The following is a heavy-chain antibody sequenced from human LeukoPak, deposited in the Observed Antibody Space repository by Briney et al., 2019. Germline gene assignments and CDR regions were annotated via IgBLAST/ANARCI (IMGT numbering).Heavy chain of an antibody. CDR1: GFTLSSYA. Sequence: PGGSLRLSCAASGFTLSSYAMHWVRQPPGEGLEWAAVISHDASNKYYAASVTGRFTIARDNSKHTLYLPMNSLRAEHTAVYYCARDGVLRHFDWLFVDWGQGTLVTVSP. CDR2: ISHDASNK. CDR3: ARDGVLRHFDWLFVD. V-gene: IGHV3-30-3*01. J-gene: IGHJ4*02. D-gene: IGHD3-9*01.